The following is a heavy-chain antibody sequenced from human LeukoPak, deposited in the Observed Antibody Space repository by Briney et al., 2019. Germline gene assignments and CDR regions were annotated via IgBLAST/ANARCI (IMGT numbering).Heavy chain of an antibody. Sequence: PGGSLRLSCAASGFTFSSYAMSWVLQAPGKGLEWFSAISGSGGSTYYADSVKGRFTISRDNSKNTLYLQMNSLRAEDTAVYYCAKVRDTAPSYYFDYWGQGTLVTVSS. D-gene: IGHD5-18*01. CDR1: GFTFSSYA. CDR3: AKVRDTAPSYYFDY. V-gene: IGHV3-23*01. J-gene: IGHJ4*02. CDR2: ISGSGGST.